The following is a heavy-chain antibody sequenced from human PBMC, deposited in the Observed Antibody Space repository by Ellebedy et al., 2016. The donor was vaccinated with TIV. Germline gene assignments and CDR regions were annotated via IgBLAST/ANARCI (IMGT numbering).Heavy chain of an antibody. Sequence: ASVKVSXKASGYTFTGYYMHWVRQAPGQGLEWMGWINPNSGATNYAQKFQGRVTMTTDTSTNTTYLELRSLTSDDTAVYYCARDTIAVPNTFRSIPNDYWGQGTLVTVSS. CDR2: INPNSGAT. D-gene: IGHD4-17*01. CDR3: ARDTIAVPNTFRSIPNDY. CDR1: GYTFTGYY. J-gene: IGHJ4*02. V-gene: IGHV1-2*02.